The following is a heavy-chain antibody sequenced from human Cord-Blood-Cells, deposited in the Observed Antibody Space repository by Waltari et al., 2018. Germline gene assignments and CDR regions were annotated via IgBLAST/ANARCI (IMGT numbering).Heavy chain of an antibody. D-gene: IGHD3-9*01. CDR3: ARVGEPYYDILTGYPNWFDP. CDR1: GGTFSSYA. J-gene: IGHJ5*02. Sequence: QVQLVQSGAAVKKPGSSVKVSCKASGGTFSSYAISWVRQAPGPGPEWMGGILPIFGTANYAQKFQGRVTITADESTSTAYMELSSLRSEDTAVYYCARVGEPYYDILTGYPNWFDPWGQGTLVTVSS. V-gene: IGHV1-69*01. CDR2: ILPIFGTA.